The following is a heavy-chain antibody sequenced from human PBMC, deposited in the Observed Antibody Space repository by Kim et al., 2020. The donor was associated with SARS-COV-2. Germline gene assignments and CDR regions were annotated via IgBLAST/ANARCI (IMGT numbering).Heavy chain of an antibody. V-gene: IGHV1-18*04. CDR1: GSSFTNFG. D-gene: IGHD1-1*01. Sequence: ASVKVSCKVSGSSFTNFGITWVRQAPGQGLEWMGWISAYSGDTRLAQKFQGRLTLTTDTSTKTSYLDLRSLTSDDTALYFCVRAIHPPKRVDATVTPDSWGQGTLVAVSA. CDR3: VRAIHPPKRVDATVTPDS. CDR2: ISAYSGDT. J-gene: IGHJ5*01.